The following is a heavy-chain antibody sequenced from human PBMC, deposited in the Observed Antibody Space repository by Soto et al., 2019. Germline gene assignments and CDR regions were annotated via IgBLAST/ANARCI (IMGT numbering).Heavy chain of an antibody. CDR1: GYTFTSYY. J-gene: IGHJ6*03. Sequence: RASVKVSCKASGYTFTSYYMHWVRQAPGQGLEWMGIINPSGGSTSYAQKFQGRVTMTRDTSTSTVYMELSSLRSEDTAVYYCARDFPTGYYTNYYYYYMDVWGKGTTVTVSS. V-gene: IGHV1-46*03. CDR2: INPSGGST. CDR3: ARDFPTGYYTNYYYYYMDV. D-gene: IGHD3-9*01.